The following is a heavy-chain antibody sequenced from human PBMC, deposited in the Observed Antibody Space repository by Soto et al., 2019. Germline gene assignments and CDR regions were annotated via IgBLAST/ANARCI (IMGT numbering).Heavy chain of an antibody. CDR3: ARVWNSGSTRGIYT. D-gene: IGHD1-26*01. Sequence: PSDTLSLTCTASGGSLSSYHWSWIRQPPGKRLEWIGYIYYSGSTNYNPSLKSRVTMSVDTSKNQFSLKLSSVIAADTAVYYCARVWNSGSTRGIYTWGLDTVLPVSA. CDR2: IYYSGST. CDR1: GGSLSSYH. V-gene: IGHV4-59*12. J-gene: IGHJ5*01.